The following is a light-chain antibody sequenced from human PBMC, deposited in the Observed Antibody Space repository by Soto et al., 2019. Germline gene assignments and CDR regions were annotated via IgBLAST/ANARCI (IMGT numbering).Light chain of an antibody. J-gene: IGKJ1*01. V-gene: IGKV1-5*03. CDR1: HTISSW. CDR3: QQYNSYSEA. Sequence: DIHMTQYPSTLAGSVGDRVTITCRASHTISSWLALYQQKPGKAPKLLIYKASTLKSGVPSRFSGSGSGTEFTLTISSLQPDDFATYYCQQYNSYSEAFGRGTKVDIK. CDR2: KAS.